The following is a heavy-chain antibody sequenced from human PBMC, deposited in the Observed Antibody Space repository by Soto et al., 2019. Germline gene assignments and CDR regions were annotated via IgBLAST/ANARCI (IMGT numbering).Heavy chain of an antibody. J-gene: IGHJ6*02. D-gene: IGHD5-12*01. CDR3: ARNEVATITVYYYGMDV. V-gene: IGHV1-18*01. CDR2: ISAYNGNT. CDR1: GYTFTSYG. Sequence: QVQLVQSGAEVKKPGASVKVSCKASGYTFTSYGISWVRQAPGQGLEWMGWISAYNGNTNYAQKLQGRVTMTTDTSTSTDYMELRSLRSDDTAVYYCARNEVATITVYYYGMDVWGQGTTVTVSS.